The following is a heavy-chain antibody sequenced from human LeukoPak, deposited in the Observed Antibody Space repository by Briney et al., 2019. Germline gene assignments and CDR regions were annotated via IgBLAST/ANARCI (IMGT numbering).Heavy chain of an antibody. D-gene: IGHD3-16*02. V-gene: IGHV1-69*04. CDR3: ARDRTFGGVIAAQHDY. J-gene: IGHJ4*02. Sequence: GSSVKVSCTASGGTFSSYAISWVRQAPGQGLEWMGRIIPIFGIANYAQKFQGRFTITADKSTSTAYMELSSLRSEDTAVYYCARDRTFGGVIAAQHDYWGQGTLVTVSS. CDR2: IIPIFGIA. CDR1: GGTFSSYA.